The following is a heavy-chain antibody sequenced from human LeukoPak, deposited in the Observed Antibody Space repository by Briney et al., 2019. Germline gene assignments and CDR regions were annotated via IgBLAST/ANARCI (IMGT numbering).Heavy chain of an antibody. Sequence: LGGSLRLSCWVSGYTLRNAWMGWGRQAPGRGLGWVDRYKSKNDGGTTDYAAPEKGRFTIPRDDSKNTQYRQMNSLKTEDTAVYCCTTAVFYWGQRTLVTVSS. CDR1: GYTLRNAW. V-gene: IGHV3-15*01. CDR2: YKSKNDGGTT. J-gene: IGHJ4*02. D-gene: IGHD3-16*01. CDR3: TTAVFY.